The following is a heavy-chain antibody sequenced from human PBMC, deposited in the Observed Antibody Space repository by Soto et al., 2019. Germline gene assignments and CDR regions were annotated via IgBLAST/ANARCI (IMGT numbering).Heavy chain of an antibody. CDR2: ISSSSSYI. V-gene: IGHV3-21*01. CDR1: GFTFSSYS. D-gene: IGHD2-15*01. Sequence: GGSLRLSCAASGFTFSSYSMNWVRQAPGKGLEWVSSISSSSSYIYYADSVKGRFTISRDNAKNSLYLQMNSLRAEDTAVYYCARCRFSGGSCYDAFDIWGQGTMVTVSS. J-gene: IGHJ3*02. CDR3: ARCRFSGGSCYDAFDI.